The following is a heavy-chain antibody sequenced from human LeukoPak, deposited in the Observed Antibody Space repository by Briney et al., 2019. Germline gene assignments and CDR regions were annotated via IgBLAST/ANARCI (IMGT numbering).Heavy chain of an antibody. J-gene: IGHJ5*02. D-gene: IGHD1-20*01. CDR3: ARSGITDNWFDP. CDR2: IYHSGST. V-gene: IGHV4-4*02. CDR1: GGSIGSSNW. Sequence: SETLSLTCAVSGGSIGSSNWGSWVRRPPGKGLGGFGEIYHSGSTNYNPSLKSRVTISVDKSKNQFSLKLSSVTAADTAVYYCARSGITDNWFDPWGQGTLVTVSS.